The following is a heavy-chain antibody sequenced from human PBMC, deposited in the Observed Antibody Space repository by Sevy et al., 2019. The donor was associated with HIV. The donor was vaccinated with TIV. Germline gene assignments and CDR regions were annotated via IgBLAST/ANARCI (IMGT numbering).Heavy chain of an antibody. Sequence: ASVKVSCKASGYSFTGYYMHWVRQAPGQGLEWMGWINPNSGGTNYSQKFQGRITMTRDTSISTAYMELSRLRSDDTAVYYCAKRWTDIVSTPFEYWGQGTLVTVSS. CDR2: INPNSGGT. CDR3: AKRWTDIVSTPFEY. CDR1: GYSFTGYY. V-gene: IGHV1-2*02. D-gene: IGHD5-12*01. J-gene: IGHJ4*02.